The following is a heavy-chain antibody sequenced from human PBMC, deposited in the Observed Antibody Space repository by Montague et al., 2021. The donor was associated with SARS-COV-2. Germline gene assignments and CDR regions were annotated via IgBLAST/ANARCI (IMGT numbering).Heavy chain of an antibody. CDR3: ARVPPYYYDSSGYYSGAFDI. CDR1: GGSISSGSYY. V-gene: IGHV4-61*02. D-gene: IGHD3-22*01. CDR2: IYTSGST. J-gene: IGHJ3*02. Sequence: TLSLTCTVSGGSISSGSYYWSWIRQPAGKGLEWIGRIYTSGSTNYNPSLKSRVTISVDTSKNQSSLKLSSVTAADTAVYYCARVPPYYYDSSGYYSGAFDIWGQGTMVTVSS.